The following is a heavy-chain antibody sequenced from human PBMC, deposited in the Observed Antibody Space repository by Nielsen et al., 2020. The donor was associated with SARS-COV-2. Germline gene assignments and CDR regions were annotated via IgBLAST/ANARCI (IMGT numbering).Heavy chain of an antibody. D-gene: IGHD1-26*01. CDR1: GFTFSSYG. CDR3: TRASGYSPY. CDR2: INHIGST. Sequence: ESLKISCAASGFTFSSYGMHWIRQPPGKGLEWIGEINHIGSTNYNPSLKSRVTISLDTPTNQFSLRLNSVTAADTAVYYCTRASGYSPYWGQGTLVAVSS. J-gene: IGHJ1*01. V-gene: IGHV4-34*01.